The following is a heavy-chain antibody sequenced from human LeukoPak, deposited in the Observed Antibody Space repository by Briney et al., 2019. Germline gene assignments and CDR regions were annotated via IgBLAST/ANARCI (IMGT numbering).Heavy chain of an antibody. Sequence: PGGSLRLSCAASGFTVSHNFMTWVRQAPGKGLKWVSVIYSGDSTYYAESVKGRFTISRDNSKNTLSLQMNSLRAEDTAVYYCASSGISDFEPYYWGQGTLVTVSS. J-gene: IGHJ4*02. V-gene: IGHV3-53*05. CDR2: IYSGDST. CDR3: ASSGISDFEPYY. CDR1: GFTVSHNF. D-gene: IGHD3-3*02.